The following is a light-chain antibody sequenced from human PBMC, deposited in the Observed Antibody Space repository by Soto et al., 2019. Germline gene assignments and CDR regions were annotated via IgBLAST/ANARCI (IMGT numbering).Light chain of an antibody. J-gene: IGKJ4*01. CDR3: QQYCSSLLT. CDR1: QSVSSY. CDR2: GAS. V-gene: IGKV3-20*01. Sequence: EIVLTQSPGTLSLSPGERATLSCRASQSVSSYLAWYQQKPGQAPRLLIYGASSRATGIPDRFSGSGSGTDFTLTISRLEPEDFAVYYCQQYCSSLLTFGGGTKVEIK.